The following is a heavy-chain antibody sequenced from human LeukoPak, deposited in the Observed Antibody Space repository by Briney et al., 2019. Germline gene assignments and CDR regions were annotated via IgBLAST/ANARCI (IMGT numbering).Heavy chain of an antibody. J-gene: IGHJ4*02. Sequence: SETLSLTCTVSGGSISSSSYYWGWIRQPPGKGLEWIGSIYYSGSTYYNPSLKSRVTISVDTSKNQFSLKLSSVTAADTAVYYCARLVRFGELLYFDYWGQGTLVTVSS. D-gene: IGHD3-10*01. V-gene: IGHV4-39*01. CDR2: IYYSGST. CDR3: ARLVRFGELLYFDY. CDR1: GGSISSSSYY.